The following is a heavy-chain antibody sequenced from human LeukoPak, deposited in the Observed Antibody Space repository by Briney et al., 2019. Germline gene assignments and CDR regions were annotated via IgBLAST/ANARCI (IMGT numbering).Heavy chain of an antibody. J-gene: IGHJ5*02. CDR1: GYTFTSYY. CDR2: IIPIFGTA. V-gene: IGHV1-69*13. D-gene: IGHD1-26*01. Sequence: SVKVSCKASGYTFTSYYMHWVRQAPGQGLEWMGGIIPIFGTANYAQKFQGRVTITADESTSTAYMELSSLRSEDTAIYYCARDNSVGDNAWWFDPWGQGTLVTVSS. CDR3: ARDNSVGDNAWWFDP.